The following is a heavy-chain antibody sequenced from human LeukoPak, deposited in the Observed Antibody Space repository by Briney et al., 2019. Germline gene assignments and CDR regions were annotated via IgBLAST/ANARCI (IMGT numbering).Heavy chain of an antibody. D-gene: IGHD2-2*01. CDR2: IQYSGST. CDR1: GASINSYY. J-gene: IGHJ3*02. CDR3: ARAKYCSSTSCPAVDAFDI. Sequence: SETLSLTCSVSGASINSYYWSWIRQPPGKGLEWIGNIQYSGSTNCNPSLKSRVTISLDTSKNQFSLKLSSVTAADTAVYYCARAKYCSSTSCPAVDAFDIWGQGTMVTVSS. V-gene: IGHV4-59*12.